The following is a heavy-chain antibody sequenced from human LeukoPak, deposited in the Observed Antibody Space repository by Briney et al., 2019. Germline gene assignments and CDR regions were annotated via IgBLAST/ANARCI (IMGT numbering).Heavy chain of an antibody. D-gene: IGHD6-19*01. CDR2: INHSGYT. CDR3: TRAVAGHPD. Sequence: SETLSLTCAVSGVAFSNYYWSWVRQSPRQGLEWIGEINHSGYTNYNPSLKSRVTMSIDTSKNQVSLLLTSVTAADAGVYYCTRAVAGHPDWGQGTLVTVS. V-gene: IGHV4-34*01. J-gene: IGHJ4*02. CDR1: GVAFSNYY.